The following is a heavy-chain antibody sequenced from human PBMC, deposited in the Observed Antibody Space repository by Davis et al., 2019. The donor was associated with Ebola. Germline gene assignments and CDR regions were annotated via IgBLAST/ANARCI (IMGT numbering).Heavy chain of an antibody. J-gene: IGHJ4*02. Sequence: AASVKVSCKASGYTFTYRYLHWVRQAPGQALEWMGWISAYNGNTNYAQKLQGRVTMTTDTSASIAYMELSSLRSEDTAVYYCARGDYLPWDYWGQGTLVTVSS. D-gene: IGHD3-10*01. CDR2: ISAYNGNT. CDR3: ARGDYLPWDY. CDR1: GYTFTYRY. V-gene: IGHV1-18*04.